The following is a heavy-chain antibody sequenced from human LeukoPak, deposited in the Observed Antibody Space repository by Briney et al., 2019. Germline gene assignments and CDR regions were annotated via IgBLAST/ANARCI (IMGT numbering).Heavy chain of an antibody. Sequence: GGSLRLSCAASGFTFSGSAMHWVRQASGKGLEWVGRIRSKANSYATAYAASVKGRFTISRDDSKNTAYLQMNSLKTEDTAVYYCARVVGGYYDSSGYSQYFDYWGQGTLVTVSS. J-gene: IGHJ4*02. V-gene: IGHV3-73*01. CDR2: IRSKANSYAT. CDR1: GFTFSGSA. CDR3: ARVVGGYYDSSGYSQYFDY. D-gene: IGHD3-22*01.